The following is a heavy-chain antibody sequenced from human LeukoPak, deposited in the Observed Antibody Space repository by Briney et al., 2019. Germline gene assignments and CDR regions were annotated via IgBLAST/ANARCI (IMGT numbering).Heavy chain of an antibody. CDR3: ARGSWGPYCSSTSCYGWDYYYYYMDV. J-gene: IGHJ6*03. Sequence: SVKVSCKASGYTFTGYYMHWVRQAPGQGLEWMGGITPIFGTANYAQKFQGRVTITADESTSTAYMELSSLRSEDTAVYYCARGSWGPYCSSTSCYGWDYYYYYMDVWGKGTTVTVSS. CDR2: ITPIFGTA. V-gene: IGHV1-69*13. D-gene: IGHD2-2*01. CDR1: GYTFTGYY.